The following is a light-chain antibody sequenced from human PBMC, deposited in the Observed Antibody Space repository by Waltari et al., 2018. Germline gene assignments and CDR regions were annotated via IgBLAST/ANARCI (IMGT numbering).Light chain of an antibody. J-gene: IGKJ1*01. CDR2: GAS. V-gene: IGKV3-20*01. CDR3: QHYVRLPVT. CDR1: QSVGRS. Sequence: EIVLTQSPGSLSSSPGERVTLSCRASQSVGRSLAWYQQKPGQAPRLLIYGASSRATGVPDRFSGSGSGTDFSLTISRLEPEDFAVYYCQHYVRLPVTFGQGTKVEIK.